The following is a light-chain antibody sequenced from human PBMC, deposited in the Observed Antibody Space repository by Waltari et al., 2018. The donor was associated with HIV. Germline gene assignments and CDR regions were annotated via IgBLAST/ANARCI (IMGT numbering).Light chain of an antibody. CDR1: STDVAGLNY. Sequence: HSVLTQPASISGSLGQSTTISCLGSSTDVAGLNYVSWYQQSPDKAPRLVIYDVRNRPAGAAGLFSGSKSGSAASLTISGLQPEDEADYYCCSDSSSGTVLFGGGTRLTVL. V-gene: IGLV2-14*03. CDR2: DVR. CDR3: CSDSSSGTVL. J-gene: IGLJ2*01.